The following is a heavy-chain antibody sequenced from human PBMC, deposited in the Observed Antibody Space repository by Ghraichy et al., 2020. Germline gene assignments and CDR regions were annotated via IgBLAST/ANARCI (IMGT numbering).Heavy chain of an antibody. D-gene: IGHD6-13*01. V-gene: IGHV3-30*18. Sequence: GGSLRLSCAASGFTFSSYGMHWVRQAPSKGLEWVAVISYDGSNKYYADSVKGRFTISRDNSKNTLYLQMNSLRAEDTAVYYCAKGWEVGTSSSWYPASEDAFDIWGQGTMVTVSS. CDR3: AKGWEVGTSSSWYPASEDAFDI. CDR2: ISYDGSNK. J-gene: IGHJ3*02. CDR1: GFTFSSYG.